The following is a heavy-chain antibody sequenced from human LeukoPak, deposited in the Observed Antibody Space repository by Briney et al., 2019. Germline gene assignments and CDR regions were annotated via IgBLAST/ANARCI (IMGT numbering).Heavy chain of an antibody. CDR1: GGSISSYY. CDR2: INHSGST. J-gene: IGHJ3*02. Sequence: SETLSLTCTVSGGSISSYYWSWIRQPPGKGLEWIGEINHSGSTNYNPSLKSRVTISVDTSKNQFSLKLSSVTAADTAVYYCARGPYDFWSGITADAFDIWGQGTMVTVSS. CDR3: ARGPYDFWSGITADAFDI. D-gene: IGHD3-3*01. V-gene: IGHV4-34*01.